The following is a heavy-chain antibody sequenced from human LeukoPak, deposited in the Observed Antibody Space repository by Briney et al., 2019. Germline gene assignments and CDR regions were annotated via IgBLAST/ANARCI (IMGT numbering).Heavy chain of an antibody. CDR2: ISSNGGST. J-gene: IGHJ4*02. V-gene: IGHV3-64*01. CDR1: GFTFSSYA. D-gene: IGHD3-16*02. Sequence: GGSLRLSCAASGFTFSSYAMHWVRQAPGKGLEYVSAISSNGGSTYYANSVKGRFTISRDNSKNTLYLQMGSLRAEDMAVYYCARSNYDYVWGSYLEFDYWGQGTLVTVSS. CDR3: ARSNYDYVWGSYLEFDY.